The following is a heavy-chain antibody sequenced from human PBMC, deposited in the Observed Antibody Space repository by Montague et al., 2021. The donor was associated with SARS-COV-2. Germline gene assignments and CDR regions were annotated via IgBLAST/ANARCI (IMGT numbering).Heavy chain of an antibody. V-gene: IGHV4-34*01. CDR1: GGSLSGYY. J-gene: IGHJ6*03. CDR2: INHSGST. Sequence: SETLSLTCAVYGGSLSGYYWSWIRQPPGKGLEWIGEINHSGSTNYNPSLKSRVTISMDTSKNQFSLKLSSVTAADTAVYYCARYIRQLGVRYYDYCIDVWDKGTTVTVSS. CDR3: ARYIRQLGVRYYDYCIDV. D-gene: IGHD6-6*01.